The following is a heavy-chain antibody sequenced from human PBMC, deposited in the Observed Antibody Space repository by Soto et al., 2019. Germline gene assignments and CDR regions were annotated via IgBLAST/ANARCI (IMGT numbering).Heavy chain of an antibody. CDR1: GFTFSSYS. V-gene: IGHV3-33*08. CDR2: IWNNRSTI. CDR3: AREGYSSSWYGAFDI. D-gene: IGHD6-13*01. J-gene: IGHJ3*02. Sequence: LRLSCAASGFTFSSYSMNWVRQAPGKGLEWVAVIWNNRSTIYYADSVKGRFTISRDNSKNTLYLQMNSLRAEDTAVYYCAREGYSSSWYGAFDIWGQGTMVTVSS.